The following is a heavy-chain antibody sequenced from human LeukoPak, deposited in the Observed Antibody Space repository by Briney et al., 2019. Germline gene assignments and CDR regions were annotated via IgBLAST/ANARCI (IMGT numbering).Heavy chain of an antibody. V-gene: IGHV3-21*01. Sequence: GGSLRLSCAASGFTFSSYSMNWVRQAPGKGLEWVSSISSSSSYIYYADSVKGRFTISRDNAKNSLYLQMNSLRAEDTAVYYCARGRRDGYNYWEGYYFDYWGQGTLVTVSS. J-gene: IGHJ4*02. D-gene: IGHD5-24*01. CDR1: GFTFSSYS. CDR3: ARGRRDGYNYWEGYYFDY. CDR2: ISSSSSYI.